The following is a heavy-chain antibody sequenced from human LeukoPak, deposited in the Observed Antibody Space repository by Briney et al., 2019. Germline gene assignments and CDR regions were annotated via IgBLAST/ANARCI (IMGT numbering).Heavy chain of an antibody. D-gene: IGHD3-3*01. V-gene: IGHV1-69*05. CDR3: ARDRVFGTPLFDY. Sequence: PVASVKVSCKASGGTFSSYAISWVRQAPGQGLEWMGRIIPIFGTANYAQKFQGRVTITTDESTSTAYMELSSLTSEDPAVYYCARDRVFGTPLFDYWGQRTLVTVSS. J-gene: IGHJ4*02. CDR1: GGTFSSYA. CDR2: IIPIFGTA.